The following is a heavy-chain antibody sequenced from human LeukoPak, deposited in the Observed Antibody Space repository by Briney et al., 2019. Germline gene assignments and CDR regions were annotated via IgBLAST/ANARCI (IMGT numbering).Heavy chain of an antibody. V-gene: IGHV4-30-2*01. CDR3: ARRVALATVDY. CDR1: GGSISSGGYY. Sequence: PSQTLSLTCTVSGGSISSGGYYWSWIRQPPGKGLEWIGYIYHSGSTYYNPSLKSRVTISVDRSKNQFSLKLSSVTAADTAVYYCARRVALATVDYWGQGTLVTVSS. D-gene: IGHD5-24*01. CDR2: IYHSGST. J-gene: IGHJ4*02.